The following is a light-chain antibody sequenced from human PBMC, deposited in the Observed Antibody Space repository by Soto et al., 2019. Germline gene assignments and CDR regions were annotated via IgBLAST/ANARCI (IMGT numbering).Light chain of an antibody. J-gene: IGKJ4*02. V-gene: IGKV1-33*01. Sequence: DIQMTQSPSSLSASVGDRVTITCQASQDISNYLNWYQQKPGKAPKLLIYDASTLETGVPSRFSGSGSGTDFTFPISSLQAEDIATYYCQQYDNLPPGLTFGGGTKVEIK. CDR2: DAS. CDR3: QQYDNLPPGLT. CDR1: QDISNY.